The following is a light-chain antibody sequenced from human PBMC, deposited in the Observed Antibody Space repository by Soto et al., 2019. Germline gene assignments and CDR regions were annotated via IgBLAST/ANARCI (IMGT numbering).Light chain of an antibody. CDR2: EVS. CDR3: TSYAGRDSWV. J-gene: IGLJ3*02. V-gene: IGLV2-14*01. CDR1: SSDVGGYNY. Sequence: QSALTQPASVSGSPGQSITISCTGTSSDVGGYNYVSWYQQHPHKAPKLIIYEVSNRPSGVSNRFSGSKSGNTASLTISGLQAEDEADYYCTSYAGRDSWVFGGGTKVTVL.